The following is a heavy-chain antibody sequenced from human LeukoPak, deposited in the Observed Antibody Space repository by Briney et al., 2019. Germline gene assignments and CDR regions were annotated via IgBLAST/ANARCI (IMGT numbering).Heavy chain of an antibody. J-gene: IGHJ4*02. CDR1: GGSISSYY. CDR3: ARERPDGPYSGYDRAALFDY. Sequence: SETLSLTCTVSGGSISSYYWSWIRQPAGKGLEWIGRIYTSGSTNYNPSLKSRVTMSVDTSKNQFSLKLSSVTAADTAVYYCARERPDGPYSGYDRAALFDYWGQETLVTVSS. V-gene: IGHV4-4*07. D-gene: IGHD5-12*01. CDR2: IYTSGST.